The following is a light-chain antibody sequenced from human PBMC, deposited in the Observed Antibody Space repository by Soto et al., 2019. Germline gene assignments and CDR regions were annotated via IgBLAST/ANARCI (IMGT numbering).Light chain of an antibody. J-gene: IGKJ1*01. CDR3: QQYGSSGT. Sequence: EIVLTQSPATLSLSPGERAALSCRASQSLSSYLALYQQKPGQAPRLLIYGASNRATGIPDRFSGSGSGTDFTLTISRLEPEDFAVYYCQQYGSSGTFGQGTKVDIK. CDR2: GAS. V-gene: IGKV3-20*01. CDR1: QSLSSY.